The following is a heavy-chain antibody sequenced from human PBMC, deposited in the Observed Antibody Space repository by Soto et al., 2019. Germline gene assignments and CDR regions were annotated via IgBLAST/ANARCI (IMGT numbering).Heavy chain of an antibody. Sequence: SETLSLTCAVYGGSFSGYYWSWIRQPPGKGLEWIGEINHSGSTNYNPSLKSRVTISVDTSKNQFSLKLSSVTAADTAVYYCARTRIAARPGYYYYMDVWGKGTTVTVSS. D-gene: IGHD6-6*01. J-gene: IGHJ6*03. V-gene: IGHV4-34*01. CDR2: INHSGST. CDR3: ARTRIAARPGYYYYMDV. CDR1: GGSFSGYY.